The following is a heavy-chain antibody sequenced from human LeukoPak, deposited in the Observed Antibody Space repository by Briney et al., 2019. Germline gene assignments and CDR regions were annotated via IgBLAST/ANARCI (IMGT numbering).Heavy chain of an antibody. J-gene: IGHJ3*02. CDR2: IYYSGST. D-gene: IGHD4-17*01. CDR3: ARTDEGGGVTTFSDAFDI. CDR1: GGSISSSSYY. V-gene: IGHV4-39*07. Sequence: PSETLSLTCTVSGGSISSSSYYWGWIRQPPGKGLEWIGSIYYSGSTYYNPSLKSRVTMSVDTSKNQFSLKLSSVTAADTAVYYCARTDEGGGVTTFSDAFDIWGQGTMVTVSS.